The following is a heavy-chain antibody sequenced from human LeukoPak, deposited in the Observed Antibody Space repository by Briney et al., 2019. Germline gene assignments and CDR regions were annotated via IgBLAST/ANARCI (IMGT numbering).Heavy chain of an antibody. V-gene: IGHV3-21*01. Sequence: GGSLRLSCAASGFTFSSYSMNWVRQAPGKGLEWVSSISSSSSYIYYADSVKGRFTISRDNAENSLYLQMNSLRAEDTAVYYCARDGYSSGWGVFDYWGQGTLVTVSS. D-gene: IGHD6-19*01. CDR3: ARDGYSSGWGVFDY. CDR2: ISSSSSYI. CDR1: GFTFSSYS. J-gene: IGHJ4*02.